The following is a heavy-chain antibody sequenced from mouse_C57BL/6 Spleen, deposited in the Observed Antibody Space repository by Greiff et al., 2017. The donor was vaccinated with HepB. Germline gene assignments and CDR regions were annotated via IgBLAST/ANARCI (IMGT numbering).Heavy chain of an antibody. V-gene: IGHV1-15*01. CDR3: TRELGRGGYFDY. CDR2: IDPETGGT. J-gene: IGHJ2*01. CDR1: GYTFTDYE. D-gene: IGHD4-1*01. Sequence: VKLMESGAELVRPGASVTLSCKASGYTFTDYEMHWVKQTPVHGLEWIGAIDPETGGTAYNQKFKGKAILTADKSSSTAYMELRSLTSEDSAVYYCTRELGRGGYFDYWGQGTTLTVSS.